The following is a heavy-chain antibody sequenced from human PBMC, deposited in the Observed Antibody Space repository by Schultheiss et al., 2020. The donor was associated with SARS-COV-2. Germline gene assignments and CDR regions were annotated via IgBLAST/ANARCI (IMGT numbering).Heavy chain of an antibody. D-gene: IGHD1-26*01. CDR1: GGTFSSYA. J-gene: IGHJ4*02. CDR3: ARGGMGAAPAGGIDY. CDR2: INPSGGT. V-gene: IGHV1-46*01. Sequence: ASVKVSCKASGGTFSSYAISWVRQAPGQGLEWMGIINPSGGTNYAQKFQGRVTMTRDTSTSTVYMELSSLRSEDTAVYYCARGGMGAAPAGGIDYWGQGTLVTVSS.